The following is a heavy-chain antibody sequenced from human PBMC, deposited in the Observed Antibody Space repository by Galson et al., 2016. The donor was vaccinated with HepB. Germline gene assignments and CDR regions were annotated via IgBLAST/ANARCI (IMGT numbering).Heavy chain of an antibody. CDR3: AREVHGDNDYLDS. CDR1: GGSFSGYH. J-gene: IGHJ4*02. Sequence: SETLSLTCGVYGGSFSGYHWSWIRLNPGKGLEWIGDINQGGTTDYNPSLRSRVTISVDTSKNQFSLKLNSVTAADTAVYFCAREVHGDNDYLDSWGQGTLVTVSS. D-gene: IGHD4-17*01. CDR2: INQGGTT. V-gene: IGHV4-34*01.